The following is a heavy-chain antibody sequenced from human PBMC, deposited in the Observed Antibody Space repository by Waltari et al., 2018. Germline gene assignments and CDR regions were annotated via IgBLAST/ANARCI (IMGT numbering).Heavy chain of an antibody. J-gene: IGHJ4*02. Sequence: QVQLQQWGAGLLKPSETLSLTCAVYGGSFSGYYWSWIRQPPGKGLEWIGEINHRGSTNDTPSLKSRVTISVDTSKNQFSLKLSSVTAADTAVYYCARAKSYVVSSTMIVVGATDYWGQGTLVTVSS. CDR1: GGSFSGYY. CDR2: INHRGST. V-gene: IGHV4-34*01. D-gene: IGHD3-22*01. CDR3: ARAKSYVVSSTMIVVGATDY.